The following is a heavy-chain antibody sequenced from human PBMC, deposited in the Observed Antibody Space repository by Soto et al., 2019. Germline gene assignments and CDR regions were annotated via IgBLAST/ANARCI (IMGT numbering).Heavy chain of an antibody. V-gene: IGHV1-69*18. CDR2: FNSIIETS. CDR1: GGTFNTYV. Sequence: QVQLVQSGAEVKKPGSSVKVSCKASGGTFNTYVISWVRQAPGQGLEWMGNFNSIIETSNYALSFEGRVTITADESTSTVYMELGGLRSDDTAVYYCARASHGERHGFDVCGQGAMVTVSS. CDR3: ARASHGERHGFDV. D-gene: IGHD1-1*01. J-gene: IGHJ3*01.